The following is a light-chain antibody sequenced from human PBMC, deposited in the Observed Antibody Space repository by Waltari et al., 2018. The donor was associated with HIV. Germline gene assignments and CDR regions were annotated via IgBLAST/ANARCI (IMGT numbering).Light chain of an antibody. V-gene: IGKV4-1*01. Sequence: IVMTQSPDSLAVSLGERAHINGKSSQRVFWDSNKKNYLVGDQRKPGRPPKWLIRWASTREVGVPDRFSGSGSGTDFTLTISSLQAEDVAIYVCQQYYSNPLTFGGGTKVEIK. CDR3: QQYYSNPLT. CDR2: WAS. J-gene: IGKJ4*01. CDR1: QRVFWDSNKKNY.